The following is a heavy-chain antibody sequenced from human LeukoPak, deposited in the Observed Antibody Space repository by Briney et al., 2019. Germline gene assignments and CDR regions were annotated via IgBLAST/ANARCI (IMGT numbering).Heavy chain of an antibody. D-gene: IGHD5/OR15-5a*01. V-gene: IGHV3-23*01. Sequence: GASLRLSCAASGFTFSSYAMSWVRQARGKGLEWVSAISGSGGSTYYADSVKGRFTISGDNSKNTLYLQMNSLRAEDTAVYYCAKDTPYPSTPAYWGQGTLVTVSS. J-gene: IGHJ4*02. CDR1: GFTFSSYA. CDR2: ISGSGGST. CDR3: AKDTPYPSTPAY.